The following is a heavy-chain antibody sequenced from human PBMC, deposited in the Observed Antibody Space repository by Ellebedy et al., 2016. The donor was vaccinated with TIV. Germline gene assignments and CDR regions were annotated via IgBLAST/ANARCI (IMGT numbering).Heavy chain of an antibody. D-gene: IGHD3-10*01. V-gene: IGHV3-23*01. CDR1: GFTFSSYA. CDR3: AKGLSYPSMVRGVIPPPWY. CDR2: ISGSGSIT. Sequence: PGGSLRLSCAASGFTFSSYALSWVRQAPGKGLEWVSAISGSGSITYYADSVKGRFTISRDNSKNTLYLQMNSLRAEDTAVYYCAKGLSYPSMVRGVIPPPWYWGQGTLVTVSS. J-gene: IGHJ4*02.